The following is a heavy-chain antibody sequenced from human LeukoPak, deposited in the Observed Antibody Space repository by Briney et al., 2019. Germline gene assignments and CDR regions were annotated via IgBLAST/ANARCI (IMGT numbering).Heavy chain of an antibody. CDR2: IYYSGST. V-gene: IGHV4-59*12. CDR1: GGSISSDY. D-gene: IGHD2-2*01. CDR3: AREKLLRPLRHDAFDI. Sequence: SETLSLTCSVAGGSISSDYWNWIRQPPGKGLEWIGYIYYSGSTNYNPSLKSRVTISVDTSKKQFSLKLNSVTAADTAVYYCAREKLLRPLRHDAFDIWGQGTMVTVSS. J-gene: IGHJ3*02.